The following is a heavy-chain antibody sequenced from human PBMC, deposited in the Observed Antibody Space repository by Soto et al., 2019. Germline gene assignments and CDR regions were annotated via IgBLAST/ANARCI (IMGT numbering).Heavy chain of an antibody. CDR3: AKNSETGTTLGDGYYYGMDV. D-gene: IGHD1-7*01. CDR1: GFTFSSYG. V-gene: IGHV3-30*18. J-gene: IGHJ6*02. CDR2: ISYDGSNK. Sequence: QVQLVESGGGVVQPGRSLRLSCAASGFTFSSYGMHWVRQAPGKGLEWVAVISYDGSNKYYADSVNGRFTISRDNSKNTLYLQMHSLRAEDTAVYYCAKNSETGTTLGDGYYYGMDVWGQGTTVTVSS.